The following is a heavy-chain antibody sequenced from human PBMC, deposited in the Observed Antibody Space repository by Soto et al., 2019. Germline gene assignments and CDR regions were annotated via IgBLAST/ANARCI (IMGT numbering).Heavy chain of an antibody. CDR3: ARELREDSSGYFLFDY. Sequence: ASVKVSCKASGYTFTSYGISWVRQAPGQGLEWMGWISAYNGNTNYAQKLQGRVTMTTDTSTSTAYMELRSLRSDDTAVYYCARELREDSSGYFLFDYWGQGTLVTVSS. CDR1: GYTFTSYG. D-gene: IGHD3-22*01. V-gene: IGHV1-18*01. CDR2: ISAYNGNT. J-gene: IGHJ4*02.